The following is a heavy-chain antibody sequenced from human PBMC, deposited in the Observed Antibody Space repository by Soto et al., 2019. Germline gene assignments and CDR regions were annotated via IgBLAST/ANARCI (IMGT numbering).Heavy chain of an antibody. CDR2: IRWNGATT. Sequence: EVQLVESGGGVVRPGGSLRLSCAASGFTFADYGMSWVRQAPGKGLEWVSGIRWNGATTGYADSVKGRFAMSRDNAKNSLDLQMRSLRVEDTAVYHCARGWMGQYFDYWGQGILVTVSS. CDR1: GFTFADYG. D-gene: IGHD1-1*01. V-gene: IGHV3-20*01. CDR3: ARGWMGQYFDY. J-gene: IGHJ4*02.